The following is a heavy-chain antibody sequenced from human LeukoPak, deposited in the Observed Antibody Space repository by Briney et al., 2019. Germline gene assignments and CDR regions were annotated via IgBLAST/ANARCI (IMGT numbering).Heavy chain of an antibody. D-gene: IGHD3-3*01. Sequence: ASVKVSCKASGYTFTSYGISWVRQAPGQGLEWMGWSSAYIGNTNYAQKLQGRVTMTTDTSTSTAYMELRSLRSDDTAVYYCARGGTIFGVVIGGYYYYGMDVWSQGTTVTVSS. V-gene: IGHV1-18*01. J-gene: IGHJ6*02. CDR1: GYTFTSYG. CDR3: ARGGTIFGVVIGGYYYYGMDV. CDR2: SSAYIGNT.